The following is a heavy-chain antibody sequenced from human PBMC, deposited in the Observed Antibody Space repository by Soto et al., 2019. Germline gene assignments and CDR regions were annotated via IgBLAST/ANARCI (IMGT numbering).Heavy chain of an antibody. V-gene: IGHV3-23*01. J-gene: IGHJ4*02. Sequence: EVRLLESGGGLIQPGGSLRLSCAASGFTFSSYVMSWVRQAPGTGLEWVSGISGSGTNTYYADSVKGRFTISRDNSKNTLYLKMTSLRAEDTAEYYCAKDNSPYSGYNSFDYRGEGTLVTVSS. D-gene: IGHD5-12*01. CDR3: AKDNSPYSGYNSFDY. CDR2: ISGSGTNT. CDR1: GFTFSSYV.